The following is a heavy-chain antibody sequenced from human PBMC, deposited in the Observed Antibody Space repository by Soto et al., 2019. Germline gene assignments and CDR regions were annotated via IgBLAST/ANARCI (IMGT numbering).Heavy chain of an antibody. V-gene: IGHV1-46*03. CDR3: ARGTGTDDY. J-gene: IGHJ4*02. CDR2: INPSGGST. D-gene: IGHD1-1*01. CDR1: GYTFTSYY. Sequence: SLKLSCKSSGYTFTSYYIHWVRQAPGQGLEWMGIINPSGGSTSYAQKFQGRVTMTRDTSTSTVYMELSSLRSEDTAVYYCARGTGTDDYWGQGTLVTVSS.